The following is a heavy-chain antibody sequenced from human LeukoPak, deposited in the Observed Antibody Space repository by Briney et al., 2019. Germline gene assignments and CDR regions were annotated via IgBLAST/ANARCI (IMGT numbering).Heavy chain of an antibody. CDR3: TRDLNWSGYYKDAFHI. CDR2: INAGNGNT. Sequence: ASVKVSCKASGYTFTSYGISWVRQAPGQGLEWMGWINAGNGNTKYSQNLQGRVTMTTDTSTSTAYMELRSLRSDDTAVYYCTRDLNWSGYYKDAFHIWGQGTMVTVSS. V-gene: IGHV1-18*01. J-gene: IGHJ3*02. D-gene: IGHD3-3*01. CDR1: GYTFTSYG.